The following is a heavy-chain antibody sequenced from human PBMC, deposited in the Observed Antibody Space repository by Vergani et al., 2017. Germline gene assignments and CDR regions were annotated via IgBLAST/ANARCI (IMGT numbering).Heavy chain of an antibody. CDR2: IYTSGST. Sequence: QVQLQESGPGLVKPSQTLSLTCPVSVASISSGSYYWSWIRHPAGKGLEWIGRIYTSGSTNYNPSLKSRVTISVDTSKNQFSLKLSSVTAADTAVYYCARDHYYGSGSYYNGYYYYGMDVWGQGTTVTVSS. J-gene: IGHJ6*02. V-gene: IGHV4-61*02. CDR3: ARDHYYGSGSYYNGYYYYGMDV. CDR1: VASISSGSYY. D-gene: IGHD3-10*01.